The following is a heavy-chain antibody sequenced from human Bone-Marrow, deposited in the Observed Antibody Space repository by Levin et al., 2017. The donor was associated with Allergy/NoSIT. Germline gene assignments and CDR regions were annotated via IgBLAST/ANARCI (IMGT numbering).Heavy chain of an antibody. Sequence: GESLKISCAASGFTFSSYAMSWVRQAPGKGLEWVSAISGSGGSTYYADSVKGRFTISRDNSKNTLYLQMNSLRAEDTAVYYCARERSGWNPEDAFDIWGQGTMVTVSS. V-gene: IGHV3-23*01. CDR1: GFTFSSYA. D-gene: IGHD1-1*01. CDR3: ARERSGWNPEDAFDI. J-gene: IGHJ3*02. CDR2: ISGSGGST.